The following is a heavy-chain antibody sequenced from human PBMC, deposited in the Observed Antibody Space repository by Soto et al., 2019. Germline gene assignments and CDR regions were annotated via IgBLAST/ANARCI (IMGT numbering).Heavy chain of an antibody. CDR2: ISAYNSNT. Sequence: ASVKVSCKASGYTFTSYGISWVRQAPGQGLEWMGWISAYNSNTNYAQKLQGRVTMTTDTSTSTAYMELRSLRSDDTAVYYCARDKSESKYYYDSSGYLYYWGQGTLVTVSS. J-gene: IGHJ4*02. CDR3: ARDKSESKYYYDSSGYLYY. D-gene: IGHD3-22*01. V-gene: IGHV1-18*01. CDR1: GYTFTSYG.